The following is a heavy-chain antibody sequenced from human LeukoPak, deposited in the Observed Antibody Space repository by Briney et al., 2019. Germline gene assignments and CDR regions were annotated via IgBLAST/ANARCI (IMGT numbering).Heavy chain of an antibody. CDR3: ARGVHIAAAQYAY. CDR1: GGSISSYY. Sequence: SETLSLTCTVSGGSISSYYWSWIRQPPGKGLEWIGYIYYSGTTNYNPSLKSRVTISVDTSKNQFSLKLSSVTAADTAVYYCARGVHIAAAQYAYWGQGTLVTVSS. D-gene: IGHD6-13*01. J-gene: IGHJ4*02. CDR2: IYYSGTT. V-gene: IGHV4-59*01.